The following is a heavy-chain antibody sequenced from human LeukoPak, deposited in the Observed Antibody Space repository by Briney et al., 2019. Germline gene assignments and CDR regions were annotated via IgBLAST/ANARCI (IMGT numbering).Heavy chain of an antibody. CDR3: ARDMDSSSRYFDY. CDR1: GFTVSSTH. V-gene: IGHV3-53*01. Sequence: PGGSLRLSCAASGFTVSSTHMVWVRQAPGKGLEWVSVTYTDGNSYYAGSVQGRFIISRDISKNTLYLQMNSLRAEDTAVYYCARDMDSSSRYFDYWGQGALVTVSS. D-gene: IGHD6-6*01. J-gene: IGHJ4*02. CDR2: TYTDGNS.